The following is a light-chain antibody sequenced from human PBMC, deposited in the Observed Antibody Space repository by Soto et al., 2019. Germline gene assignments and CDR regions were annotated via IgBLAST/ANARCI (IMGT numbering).Light chain of an antibody. Sequence: EIVMTQSPATLSVSPGERATLSCRASQSVSSNLAWYQQKPGQAPRLLIYGASTRATGIPARFSGSGSGTEFTLTISSLQSEDFAVYYCQQYGSSPWWTFGQGTKVDIK. CDR1: QSVSSN. CDR2: GAS. CDR3: QQYGSSPWWT. J-gene: IGKJ1*01. V-gene: IGKV3-15*01.